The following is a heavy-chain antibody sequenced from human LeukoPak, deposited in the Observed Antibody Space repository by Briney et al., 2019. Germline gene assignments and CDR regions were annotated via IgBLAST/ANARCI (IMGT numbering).Heavy chain of an antibody. V-gene: IGHV3-30-3*01. J-gene: IGHJ6*02. D-gene: IGHD2-2*01. CDR3: ARDLGPVPAATLGMDV. CDR1: GFTFSSYA. CDR2: ISYDGSNK. Sequence: PGRSLRLSCAASGFTFSSYAMHWVRQAPGKGLEWMAVISYDGSNKYYADSVKGRFTISRDNSKNTLYLQMNSLRAEDTAVYYCARDLGPVPAATLGMDVWGQGTTVTVSS.